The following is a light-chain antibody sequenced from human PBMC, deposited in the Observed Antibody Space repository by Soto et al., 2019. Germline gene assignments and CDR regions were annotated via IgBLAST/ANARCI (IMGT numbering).Light chain of an antibody. CDR3: QQYFTIPEA. J-gene: IGKJ1*01. V-gene: IGKV4-1*01. CDR1: QRVLYSANNKNY. CDR2: WAS. Sequence: DIVMTQSPDSLAVSLGERATINCKSSQRVLYSANNKNYLAWYQQKPGHPPKLLISWASNRESGVPERFSGSGSGTDFTLTISSLQAEDVAVYYCQQYFTIPEAFGQGTKVEIK.